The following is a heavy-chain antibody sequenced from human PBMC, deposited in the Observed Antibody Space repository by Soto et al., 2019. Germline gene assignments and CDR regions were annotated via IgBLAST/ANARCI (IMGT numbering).Heavy chain of an antibody. J-gene: IGHJ4*02. CDR3: ARAHEDYIWGSYRYTTYFDY. D-gene: IGHD3-16*02. CDR2: IKQDGSEK. V-gene: IGHV3-7*01. CDR1: GFTFSSYW. Sequence: VQLVESGGGLVQPGGSLRLSCAASGFTFSSYWMSWVRQAPGKGLEWVANIKQDGSEKYYVDSVKGRFTISRDNAKNSLYLQMNSLRAEDTAVYYCARAHEDYIWGSYRYTTYFDYWGQGTLVTVSS.